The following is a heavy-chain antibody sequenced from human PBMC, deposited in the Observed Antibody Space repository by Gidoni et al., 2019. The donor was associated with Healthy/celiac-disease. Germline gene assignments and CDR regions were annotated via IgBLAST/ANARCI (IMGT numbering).Heavy chain of an antibody. CDR1: GGTFSSYA. CDR3: ARRAYCGGDCYPGGMDV. V-gene: IGHV1-69*01. J-gene: IGHJ6*02. Sequence: QVQLVQSGAEVKKPGSSVKVSCKASGGTFSSYAISWVRQAPGQGLEWMGGIIPIFGTATYAQTFQGRVTITADESTSTAYMELSSLRSEDTAVYYCARRAYCGGDCYPGGMDVWGQGTTVTVSS. CDR2: IIPIFGTA. D-gene: IGHD2-21*02.